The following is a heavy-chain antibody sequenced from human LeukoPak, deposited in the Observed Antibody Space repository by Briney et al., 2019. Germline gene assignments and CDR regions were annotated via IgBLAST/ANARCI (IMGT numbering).Heavy chain of an antibody. V-gene: IGHV1-2*02. J-gene: IGHJ4*02. CDR2: INPNSGGT. CDR1: GYTFTGYY. D-gene: IGHD3-22*01. Sequence: ASVKVSCKASGYTFTGYYMHWVQQAPGQGLEWMGWINPNSGGTNYAQKFQGRVTMTRDTSISTAYMELSRLGSDDTAVYYCARALLGALYYYDSSGKFLGVYWGQGTLVTVSS. CDR3: ARALLGALYYYDSSGKFLGVY.